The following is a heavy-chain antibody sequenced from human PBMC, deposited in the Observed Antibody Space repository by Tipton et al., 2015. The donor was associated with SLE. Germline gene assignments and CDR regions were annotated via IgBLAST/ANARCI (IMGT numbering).Heavy chain of an antibody. CDR1: GGSVSPYY. V-gene: IGHV4-59*02. Sequence: TLSLTCTVSGGSVSPYYWGWIRQSPGKGLEWIGCVHSTGTPNYNPSLKRRVIISVDTSKNQFSLKLNSVTAADTAVYYCAKEKYGVFDIWGQGTMVIVSS. J-gene: IGHJ3*02. D-gene: IGHD2-8*01. CDR2: VHSTGTP. CDR3: AKEKYGVFDI.